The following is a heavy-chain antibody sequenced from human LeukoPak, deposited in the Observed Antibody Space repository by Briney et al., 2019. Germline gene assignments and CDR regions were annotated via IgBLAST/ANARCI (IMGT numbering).Heavy chain of an antibody. V-gene: IGHV3-7*03. J-gene: IGHJ4*02. CDR1: GFTFSSYW. CDR2: IKQDGSEK. D-gene: IGHD3-10*01. CDR3: AKASGSGSYFFDY. Sequence: GGSLRLSCAASGFTFSSYWMTWVRQAPGKGLEWVANIKQDGSEKYYVDSVKGRFTISRDNAKNSLYLQMNSLRVEDTALYYCAKASGSGSYFFDYWGQGTLVTVSS.